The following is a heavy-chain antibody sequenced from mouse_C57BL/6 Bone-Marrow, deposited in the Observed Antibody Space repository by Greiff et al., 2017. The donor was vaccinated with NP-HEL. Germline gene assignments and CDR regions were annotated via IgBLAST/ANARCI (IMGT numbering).Heavy chain of an antibody. CDR1: GFTFSSYG. CDR3: ARHYDYEGKGVDYAMDY. J-gene: IGHJ4*01. V-gene: IGHV5-6*01. D-gene: IGHD2-4*01. CDR2: ISSGGSYT. Sequence: EVQVVESGGDLVKPGGSLKLSCAASGFTFSSYGMSWVRQTPDKRLEWVATISSGGSYTYYPDSVKGRFTISRDNAKNTLYLQMSSLKSEDTAMYYCARHYDYEGKGVDYAMDYWGQGTSVTVSS.